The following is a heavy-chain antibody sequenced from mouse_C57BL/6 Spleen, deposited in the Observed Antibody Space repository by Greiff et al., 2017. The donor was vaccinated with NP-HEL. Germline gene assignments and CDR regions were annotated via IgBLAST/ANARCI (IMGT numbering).Heavy chain of an antibody. CDR1: GYTFTSYW. CDR2: IYPGNSDT. CDR3: TRDYDGLGAMDY. D-gene: IGHD2-4*01. J-gene: IGHJ4*01. Sequence: VQLQQSGTVLARPGASVKMSCKTSGYTFTSYWMHWVKQRPGQGLEWIGAIYPGNSDTSYNQKFKGKAKLTAVTSASTAYMELSSLTNEDSAVYYCTRDYDGLGAMDYWGQGTSVTVSS. V-gene: IGHV1-5*01.